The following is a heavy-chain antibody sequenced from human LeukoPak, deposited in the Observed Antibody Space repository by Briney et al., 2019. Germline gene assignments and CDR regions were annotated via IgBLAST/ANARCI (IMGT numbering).Heavy chain of an antibody. CDR3: ARGRSKSSGWYGY. V-gene: IGHV4-39*07. CDR1: GGSISSSSYY. CDR2: IYYSGST. J-gene: IGHJ4*02. D-gene: IGHD6-19*01. Sequence: SETLSLTCTVSGGSISSSSYYWGWIRQPPGKGLEWIGSIYYSGSTYYNPSLKSRVTISVDTSKNQFSLKLSSVTAADTAVYYCARGRSKSSGWYGYWGQGTLVTVSS.